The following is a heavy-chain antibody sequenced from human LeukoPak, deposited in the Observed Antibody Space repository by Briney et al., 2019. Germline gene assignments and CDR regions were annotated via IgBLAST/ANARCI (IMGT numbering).Heavy chain of an antibody. Sequence: GGSLRLSCAASGFTFSSYSMNWVRQAPGKGLEWVSAISDSGGSTYYADSMKGRFTISRDNSKNTLYLQMNSLRAEDTVVYYCAKVPGRESFDYWGQGTLVTVSS. CDR3: AKVPGRESFDY. CDR2: ISDSGGST. V-gene: IGHV3-23*01. CDR1: GFTFSSYS. J-gene: IGHJ4*02.